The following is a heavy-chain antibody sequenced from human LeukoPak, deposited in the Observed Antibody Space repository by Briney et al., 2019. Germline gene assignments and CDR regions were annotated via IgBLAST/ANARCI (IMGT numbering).Heavy chain of an antibody. CDR3: ARDGQTGTTVY. CDR1: GFTFSSYS. V-gene: IGHV3-21*01. J-gene: IGHJ4*02. CDR2: ISSSSSYI. D-gene: IGHD1-7*01. Sequence: GGSLRLSCAASGFTFSSYSMNWVRQAPGKGLEWVSSISSSSSYIYYADSVKGRFTISRDNAKNSLHLQMNSLSAEDTAVYYCARDGQTGTTVYWGQGTLVTVSS.